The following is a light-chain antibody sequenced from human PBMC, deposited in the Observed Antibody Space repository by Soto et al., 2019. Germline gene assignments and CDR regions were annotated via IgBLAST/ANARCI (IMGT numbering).Light chain of an antibody. V-gene: IGLV2-23*02. CDR3: CSYAASSSWV. J-gene: IGLJ3*02. CDR1: SSNVGSYNL. CDR2: DVT. Sequence: QSALTQPASVSGSPGQSITISCTAASSNVGSYNLVSWYQQHPGKAPKLMIYDVTKRPSGVSNRLSGSQSGSTASLTISGLQAEDEADYYCCSYAASSSWVFGGGTKLTVL.